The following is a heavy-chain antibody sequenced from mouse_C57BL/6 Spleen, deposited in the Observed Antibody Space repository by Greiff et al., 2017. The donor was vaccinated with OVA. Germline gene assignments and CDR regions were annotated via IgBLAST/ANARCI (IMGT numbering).Heavy chain of an antibody. J-gene: IGHJ2*01. CDR2: IDPSDSYT. Sequence: QVQLQQPGAELVKPGASVKLSCKASGYTFTSYWMQWVKQRPGQGLEWIGEIDPSDSYTNYNQKFKGKATLTVDTSSSTAYMQLSSLTSEDSAVYYCAAGTRGYYFDYWGQGTTLTVSS. CDR1: GYTFTSYW. V-gene: IGHV1-50*01. D-gene: IGHD4-1*01. CDR3: AAGTRGYYFDY.